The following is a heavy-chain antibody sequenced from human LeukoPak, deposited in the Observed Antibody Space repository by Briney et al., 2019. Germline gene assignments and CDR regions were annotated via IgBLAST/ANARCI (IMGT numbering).Heavy chain of an antibody. J-gene: IGHJ4*02. CDR3: ASSVRYFDWGGLDY. CDR1: GGSISSSSYY. V-gene: IGHV4-39*07. CDR2: IYYSGST. Sequence: SETLSLTCTVSGGSISSSSYYWGWIRQPPGKGLEWIGSIYYSGSTYYNPSLKSRVTISVDTSKNQFSLKLSSVTAADTAVYYCASSVRYFDWGGLDYWGQGTLVTVSS. D-gene: IGHD3-9*01.